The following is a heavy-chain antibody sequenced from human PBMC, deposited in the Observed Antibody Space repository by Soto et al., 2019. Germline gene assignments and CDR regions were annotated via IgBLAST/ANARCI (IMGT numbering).Heavy chain of an antibody. CDR2: IDYSGNI. Sequence: SETLSLTCNASGGSITSSGSAWGWIRQSPGKGLEWIGTIDYSGNIYYIPSLKSRITISVDTSKNQISLKLSSVTAADTAVYYCASHIHNQGFEYYIDSWGQGTRVTVAS. CDR1: GGSITSSGSA. V-gene: IGHV4-39*01. D-gene: IGHD1-1*01. J-gene: IGHJ4*02. CDR3: ASHIHNQGFEYYIDS.